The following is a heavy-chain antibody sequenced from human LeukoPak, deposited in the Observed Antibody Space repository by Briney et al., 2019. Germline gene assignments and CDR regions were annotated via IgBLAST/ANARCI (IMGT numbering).Heavy chain of an antibody. J-gene: IGHJ4*02. CDR3: ARQKIVATIGPYYFDY. D-gene: IGHD5-12*01. CDR1: GGSISRYY. V-gene: IGHV4-59*08. CDR2: IYYSGST. Sequence: SETLSLTCTVSGGSISRYYWSWIRQPPGKGLEWIGYIYYSGSTNYNPSLKSRVTISVDTSKNQFSLKLSSVTAADTAVYYCARQKIVATIGPYYFDYWGQGTLVTAAS.